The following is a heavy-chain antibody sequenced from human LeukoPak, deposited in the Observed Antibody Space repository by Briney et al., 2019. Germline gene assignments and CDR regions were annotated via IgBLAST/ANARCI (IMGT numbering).Heavy chain of an antibody. CDR3: ARDRGYSYGPPDY. CDR2: IYSGGTT. J-gene: IGHJ4*02. V-gene: IGHV3-66*01. CDR1: GFTVSSNY. D-gene: IGHD5-18*01. Sequence: PGGSLRLSCAASGFTVSSNYMSWVRQAPGKGLEWVSLIYSGGTTYYADSVKGRFTISRDNSKNTLCLQMNRLRAEDTAVYFCARDRGYSYGPPDYWGQGTLVTVSS.